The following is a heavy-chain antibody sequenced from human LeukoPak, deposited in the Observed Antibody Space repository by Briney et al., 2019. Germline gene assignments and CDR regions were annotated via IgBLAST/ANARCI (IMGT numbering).Heavy chain of an antibody. CDR3: ARDGYSSSWFPAKRGWFDP. CDR1: GGSISSGSYY. Sequence: PSQTLSLTCTVSGGSISSGSYYWSWIRQPAGKGLEWIGRIYTSGSTNYNPSLKSRVTISVDTSKNQYSLKLSSVTAADTAVYYCARDGYSSSWFPAKRGWFDPWGQGTLVTVSS. D-gene: IGHD6-13*01. V-gene: IGHV4-61*02. CDR2: IYTSGST. J-gene: IGHJ5*02.